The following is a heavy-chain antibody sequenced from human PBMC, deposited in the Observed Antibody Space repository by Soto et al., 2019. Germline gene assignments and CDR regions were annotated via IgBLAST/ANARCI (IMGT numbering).Heavy chain of an antibody. D-gene: IGHD4-17*01. Sequence: SETLSLTCTVSGGSISSYYWSWIRQPPGKGLEWIGYIYYSGSTNYNPSLKSRVTISVDTSKNQFSLKLSSVTAADTAVYYCARGPSTVTTPTDYWGQGTLVTVSS. CDR1: GGSISSYY. J-gene: IGHJ4*02. V-gene: IGHV4-59*08. CDR2: IYYSGST. CDR3: ARGPSTVTTPTDY.